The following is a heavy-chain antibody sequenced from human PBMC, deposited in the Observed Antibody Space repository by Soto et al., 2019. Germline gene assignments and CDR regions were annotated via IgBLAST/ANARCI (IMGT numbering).Heavy chain of an antibody. Sequence: QVRLVQSGAEVKRPGASVKVSCRASGYTFVDYALHWVRQAPGQGLEWVGWMNPKTGNIKSSHKFEARVYITRDTATSTAYMELSGLRSEDTAVYFCTREAVVAENWFDPWGQGTQVTVSS. CDR2: MNPKTGNI. V-gene: IGHV1-3*01. J-gene: IGHJ5*02. CDR1: GYTFVDYA. CDR3: TREAVVAENWFDP. D-gene: IGHD3-22*01.